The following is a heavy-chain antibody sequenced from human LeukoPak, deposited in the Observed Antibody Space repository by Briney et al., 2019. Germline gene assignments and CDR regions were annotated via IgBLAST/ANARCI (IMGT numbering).Heavy chain of an antibody. V-gene: IGHV3-30*18. D-gene: IGHD6-19*01. CDR2: ISYDGSNK. CDR1: GFTFSSYG. Sequence: PGGSLRLSCAASGFTFSSYGMHWVRQAPGKGLEWVAVISYDGSNKYYADSVKGRFTISRDNSKNTLYLQMNSLRAEDTAVYYCAKEALAVAGKGGGNRFDPWGQGTLVTVSS. J-gene: IGHJ5*02. CDR3: AKEALAVAGKGGGNRFDP.